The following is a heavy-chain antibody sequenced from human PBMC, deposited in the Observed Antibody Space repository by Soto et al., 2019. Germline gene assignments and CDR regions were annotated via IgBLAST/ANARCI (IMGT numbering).Heavy chain of an antibody. J-gene: IGHJ4*02. CDR3: ARDLYYYDSSGYAYYFDY. V-gene: IGHV1-69*05. CDR2: IIPIFGTA. D-gene: IGHD3-22*01. CDR1: GGTFSSYA. Sequence: SVKVSCKASGGTFSSYAISWVRQAPGQGLEWMGGIIPIFGTANYAQKLQGRVTMTTDTSTSTAYMELRSLRSDDTAVYYCARDLYYYDSSGYAYYFDYWGQGTLVTVSS.